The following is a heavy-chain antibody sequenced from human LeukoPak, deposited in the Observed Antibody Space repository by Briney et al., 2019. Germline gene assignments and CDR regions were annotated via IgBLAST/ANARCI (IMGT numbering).Heavy chain of an antibody. CDR1: GGSISSYY. V-gene: IGHV4-59*01. CDR3: ARDHYDFWSAYPGFDY. J-gene: IGHJ4*02. D-gene: IGHD3-3*01. CDR2: IYYSGST. Sequence: SETLSLTCTVSGGSISSYYWSWIRQPPGKGLEWIGYIYYSGSTNYNPSLKSRVTISVDTSKNQFSLKLSSVTAADTAVYYCARDHYDFWSAYPGFDYWGQGTLVTVSS.